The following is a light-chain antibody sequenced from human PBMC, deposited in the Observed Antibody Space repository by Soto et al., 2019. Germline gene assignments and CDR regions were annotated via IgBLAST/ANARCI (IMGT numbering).Light chain of an antibody. CDR1: QNINNW. Sequence: DIQMTQSPSTLSASVGDRVTITCRASQNINNWLAWYQQKPGKAPKLLIYDASSLKSGVPSRFSGSGSGTEFTLTISSLQPDDFATYYCQPYTSYSMTFGQGTKLEIK. V-gene: IGKV1-5*01. J-gene: IGKJ2*01. CDR3: QPYTSYSMT. CDR2: DAS.